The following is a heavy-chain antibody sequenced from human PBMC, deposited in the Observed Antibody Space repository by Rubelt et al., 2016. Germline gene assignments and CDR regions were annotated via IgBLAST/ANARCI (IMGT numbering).Heavy chain of an antibody. CDR2: IIPILGIA. D-gene: IGHD5-24*01. CDR1: GGTFSSYA. Sequence: QVQLVQSGAEVKKPGSSVKVSCKASGGTFSSYAISWVRQAPGQGLEWMGRIIPILGIANSAQKFQGRVTITAANSTSTACMELSSLRSEDTAVYYCASHIDGYGYYWGQGTLVTVSS. CDR3: ASHIDGYGYY. V-gene: IGHV1-69*04. J-gene: IGHJ4*02.